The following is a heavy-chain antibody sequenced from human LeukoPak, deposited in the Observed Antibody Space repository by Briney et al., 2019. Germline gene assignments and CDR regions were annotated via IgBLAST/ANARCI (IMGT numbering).Heavy chain of an antibody. D-gene: IGHD6-19*01. J-gene: IGHJ4*02. CDR2: INSDGSST. CDR1: GFTFSSYG. Sequence: GGSLRLSCAASGFTFSSYGMHWVRQAPGKGLVWVSGINSDGSSTNYADSVKGRFTISRDNAKNTLYLQMSSLRAEDTAVYYCAIIAVTGITDYWGQGTLVTVSS. CDR3: AIIAVTGITDY. V-gene: IGHV3-74*01.